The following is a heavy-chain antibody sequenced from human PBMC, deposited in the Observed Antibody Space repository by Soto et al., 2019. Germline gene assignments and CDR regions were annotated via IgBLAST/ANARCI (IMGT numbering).Heavy chain of an antibody. CDR1: GGSISSYY. D-gene: IGHD3-9*01. CDR3: AANWLSVYYFDY. CDR2: IYYSGST. J-gene: IGHJ4*02. Sequence: PSETLSLTCTVSGGSISSYYCSWIRQPPGKGLEWIGYIYYSGSTNYNPSLKSRVTISVDTSKNQFSLKLSSVTAADTAVYYCAANWLSVYYFDYWGQGTLVTVSS. V-gene: IGHV4-59*01.